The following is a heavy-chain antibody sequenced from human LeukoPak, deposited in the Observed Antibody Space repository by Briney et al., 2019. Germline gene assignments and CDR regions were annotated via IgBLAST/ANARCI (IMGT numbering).Heavy chain of an antibody. CDR2: ISGSGGST. CDR1: GFTFSSYA. D-gene: IGHD2-2*01. CDR3: AKADCSSTSCYPSDY. V-gene: IGHV3-23*01. J-gene: IGHJ4*02. Sequence: PGGSLRLSCAASGFTFSSYAMSWARQAPGKGLEWVSAISGSGGSTYYADSVKGRFTISRDNSKNTLYLQMNSLRAEDTAVYYCAKADCSSTSCYPSDYWGQGTLVTVSS.